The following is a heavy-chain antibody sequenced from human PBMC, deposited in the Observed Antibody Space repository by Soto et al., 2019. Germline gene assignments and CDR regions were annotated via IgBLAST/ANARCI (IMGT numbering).Heavy chain of an antibody. CDR3: ARSLSALFSLGDFNY. D-gene: IGHD2-21*01. V-gene: IGHV3-23*01. J-gene: IGHJ4*02. CDR2: ISGSGTGT. Sequence: EVHLLESGGGLVQSGGSLRLSCAASGFTFSRYALNWVRQAPGKGLEWVAGISGSGTGTHYAPSVKGRFIISSDSSKNTFYLRMNSLRAEDTAMYYCARSLSALFSLGDFNYWGQGALVTVSS. CDR1: GFTFSRYA.